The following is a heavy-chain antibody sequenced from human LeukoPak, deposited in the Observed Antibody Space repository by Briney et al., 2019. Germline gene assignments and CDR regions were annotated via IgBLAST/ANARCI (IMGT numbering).Heavy chain of an antibody. CDR2: IFHSGST. D-gene: IGHD3-10*01. CDR1: GYSISSGYY. V-gene: IGHV4-38-2*01. J-gene: IGHJ6*04. CDR3: ARASGSYGSGSYYYYGMDV. Sequence: SGTLSLTCAVSGYSISSGYYWGWIRQPPGKGLEWIGSIFHSGSTNYNPSLKSRVNMSVDTSKNQISLKLSSVTAADTAVYYCARASGSYGSGSYYYYGMDVWGKGTTVTVSS.